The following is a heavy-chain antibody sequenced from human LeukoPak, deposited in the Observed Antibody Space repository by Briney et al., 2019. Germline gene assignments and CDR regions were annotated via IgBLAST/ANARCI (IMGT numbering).Heavy chain of an antibody. Sequence: ASVKVSCKASGYTFTSYDINWVRQATGQGLEWMGWMNPNSGNTGYAQKFQGRVTMTRNTSISTAYTELSSLRSEDTAVYYCARGGSSGWYRLNYYYGMDVWGQGTTVTVSS. J-gene: IGHJ6*02. D-gene: IGHD6-19*01. CDR3: ARGGSSGWYRLNYYYGMDV. V-gene: IGHV1-8*01. CDR2: MNPNSGNT. CDR1: GYTFTSYD.